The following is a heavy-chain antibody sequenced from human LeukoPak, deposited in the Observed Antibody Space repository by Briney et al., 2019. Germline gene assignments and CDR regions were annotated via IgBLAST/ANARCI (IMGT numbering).Heavy chain of an antibody. J-gene: IGHJ4*02. CDR3: ANAYCSSSSCYASYY. D-gene: IGHD2-2*01. CDR1: GFTFSSYA. Sequence: GGSLRPSCAASGFTFSSYAVSWVRQAPRKGREWVSAISGSTRSTYYADSVKGRFTISRDNTKNTLYLQMNSLRAEDTAVYYWANAYCSSSSCYASYYWGQGTLVTVSS. CDR2: ISGSTRST. V-gene: IGHV3-23*01.